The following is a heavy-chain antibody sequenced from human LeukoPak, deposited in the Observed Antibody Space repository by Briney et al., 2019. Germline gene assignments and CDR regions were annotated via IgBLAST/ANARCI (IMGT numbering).Heavy chain of an antibody. D-gene: IGHD3-9*01. CDR1: GGTFSGYA. Sequence: SVKVSCKASGGTFSGYAISWVRQAPGQGLEWMGGIIPIFGTANYAQKFQGRVTITADESTSTAYMELSSLRSEDTAVYYCARDRYFDWLGLSFDYWGQGTLVTVSS. CDR3: ARDRYFDWLGLSFDY. J-gene: IGHJ4*02. V-gene: IGHV1-69*13. CDR2: IIPIFGTA.